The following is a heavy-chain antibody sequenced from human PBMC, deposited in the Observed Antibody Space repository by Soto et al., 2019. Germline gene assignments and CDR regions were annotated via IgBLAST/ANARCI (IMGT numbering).Heavy chain of an antibody. Sequence: QVQLQESGPGLVKPSGTLSLTCAVSGVSISSHDWWTWVRQPPGKGLEWIGESHQSGNTNYNSSLESRVTISVDKSKNQFSLKLTSVTVADTAVYYCATRDSRRLYWGKGTLVTVSS. CDR3: ATRDSRRLY. CDR1: GVSISSHDW. V-gene: IGHV4-4*02. J-gene: IGHJ4*02. D-gene: IGHD6-13*01. CDR2: SHQSGNT.